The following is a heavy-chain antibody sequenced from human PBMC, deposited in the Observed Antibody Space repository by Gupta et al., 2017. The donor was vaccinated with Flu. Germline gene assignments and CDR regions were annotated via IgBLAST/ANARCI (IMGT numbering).Heavy chain of an antibody. V-gene: IGHV3-7*01. Sequence: EVQLVESGGGLVQPGGSLRLSCAASGFGFSRYWMSWVRQAPGKGLEWVANIKQDGSEKNYVDSVKGRFTISRDNAKNSVHLQMNSLRDEDTAVYYCARDGCSGGNCYSYWFDPWGQGTLVTVSS. J-gene: IGHJ5*02. CDR2: IKQDGSEK. CDR3: ARDGCSGGNCYSYWFDP. D-gene: IGHD2-15*01. CDR1: GFGFSRYW.